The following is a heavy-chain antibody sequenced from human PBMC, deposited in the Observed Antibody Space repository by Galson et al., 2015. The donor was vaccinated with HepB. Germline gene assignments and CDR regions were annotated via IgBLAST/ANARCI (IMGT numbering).Heavy chain of an antibody. J-gene: IGHJ4*02. D-gene: IGHD2-2*01. CDR1: GGTFSSYA. V-gene: IGHV1-69*13. CDR2: IIPIFGTA. CDR3: ARHGCSSTSCYANFDY. Sequence: SVKVSCKASGGTFSSYAISWVRQAPGQGLEWMGGIIPIFGTANYAQKFQGRVTITADESTSTAYMELSSLRSEDTAVYYCARHGCSSTSCYANFDYWGQGTLVTVSS.